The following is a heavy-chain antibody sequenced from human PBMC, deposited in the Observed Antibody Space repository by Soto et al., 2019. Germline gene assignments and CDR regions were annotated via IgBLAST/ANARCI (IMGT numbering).Heavy chain of an antibody. Sequence: SETLSLTCTVSGGSISSYYWSWIRQPPGKGLEWIGYIYYSGSTNYNPSLKSRVTISVDTSKNQFSLKLSSVTAADTAVYYCARDGGSIAAPRRRAFDIWGQGTMVTVSS. CDR3: ARDGGSIAAPRRRAFDI. V-gene: IGHV4-59*01. CDR1: GGSISSYY. J-gene: IGHJ3*02. CDR2: IYYSGST. D-gene: IGHD6-6*01.